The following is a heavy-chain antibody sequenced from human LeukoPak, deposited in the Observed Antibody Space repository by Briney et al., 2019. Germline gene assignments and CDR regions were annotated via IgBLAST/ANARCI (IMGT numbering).Heavy chain of an antibody. D-gene: IGHD1-26*01. CDR2: IYYSGST. CDR3: ARLASGSYGPLTPFDY. Sequence: PSETLSLTCTVSGGSISSYYWSWIRQPPGKGLEWIGDIYYSGSTNYNPSLKSRVTISVDTSKNQFSLRLSSVSAADTAVYYSARLASGSYGPLTPFDYWGQGTLVTVSS. V-gene: IGHV4-59*08. J-gene: IGHJ4*02. CDR1: GGSISSYY.